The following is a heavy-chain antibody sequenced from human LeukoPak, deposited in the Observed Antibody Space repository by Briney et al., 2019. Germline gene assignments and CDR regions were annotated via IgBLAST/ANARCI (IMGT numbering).Heavy chain of an antibody. D-gene: IGHD5-18*01. V-gene: IGHV4-39*01. CDR1: GGSTSSSSYY. J-gene: IGHJ6*03. CDR3: ARHSGYSYGYADYYYYMDV. CDR2: IYYSGST. Sequence: PSETLSLTCTVSGGSTSSSSYYWGWIRQPPGKGLEWIGSIYYSGSTYYNPSLKSRVTISVDPSKNQFSLKLSSVTAADTTVYYCARHSGYSYGYADYYYYMDVWGKGTTVTVSS.